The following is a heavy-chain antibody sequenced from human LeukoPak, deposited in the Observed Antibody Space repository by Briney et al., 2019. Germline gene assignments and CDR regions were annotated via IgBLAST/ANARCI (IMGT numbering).Heavy chain of an antibody. D-gene: IGHD6-19*01. CDR2: ISSSSSYI. V-gene: IGHV3-21*01. Sequence: GGSLRLSCAASGFIFDDFGMTWVRQAPGKGLEWVSSISSSSSYIYYADSVKGRFTISRDNAKNSLYLQMNSLRAEDTAVYYCARGSIAVVHAFDIWGQGTMVTVSS. J-gene: IGHJ3*02. CDR1: GFIFDDFG. CDR3: ARGSIAVVHAFDI.